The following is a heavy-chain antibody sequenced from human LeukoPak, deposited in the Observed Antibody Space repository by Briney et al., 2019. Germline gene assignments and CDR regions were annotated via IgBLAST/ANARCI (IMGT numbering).Heavy chain of an antibody. J-gene: IGHJ4*02. CDR3: ARTTRPNSGGYYFDY. D-gene: IGHD1-1*01. Sequence: GASVKVSCKASGGTFSSYAISWVRQAPGQGLEWMGGIIPIFGTANYAQKFQGRVTITADESTSTAYVELSSLRSEDTAVYYCARTTRPNSGGYYFDYWGQGTLVTVSS. V-gene: IGHV1-69*13. CDR1: GGTFSSYA. CDR2: IIPIFGTA.